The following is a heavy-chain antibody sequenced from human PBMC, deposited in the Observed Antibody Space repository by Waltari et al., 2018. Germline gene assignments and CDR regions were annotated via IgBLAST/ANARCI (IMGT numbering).Heavy chain of an antibody. V-gene: IGHV4-30-4*01. J-gene: IGHJ3*02. CDR3: AREVKEVADSDAFDI. D-gene: IGHD6-19*01. CDR1: GGSVADNNYY. Sequence: QVQLQESGPGLVKPSQTLSLTCTVSGGSVADNNYYWSWVRQPPGKGLEWIGYSCYRYDTHYSPSLKTRATISIDASKNQFSLMLNSVTAADTAIYFCAREVKEVADSDAFDIWGQGTAVTVS. CDR2: SCYRYDT.